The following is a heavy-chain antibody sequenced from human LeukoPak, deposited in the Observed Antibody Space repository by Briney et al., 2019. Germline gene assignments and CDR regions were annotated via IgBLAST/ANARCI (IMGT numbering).Heavy chain of an antibody. CDR2: FDPEDGET. Sequence: ASVKVSCKVSGYTLTELSMHWVRQTPGKGLEWMGGFDPEDGETIYAQKFQGRVTMTEDTSTDTAYMELSSLRSEDTAVYYCATATYYYDSSGYFYWGQGTLVTVSS. CDR3: ATATYYYDSSGYFY. V-gene: IGHV1-24*01. CDR1: GYTLTELS. D-gene: IGHD3-22*01. J-gene: IGHJ4*02.